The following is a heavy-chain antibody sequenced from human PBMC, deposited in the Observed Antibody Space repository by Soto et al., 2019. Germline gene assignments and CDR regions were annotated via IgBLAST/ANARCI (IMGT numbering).Heavy chain of an antibody. Sequence: QVQLVESGGGVVQPGRSLRLSCAASGFTFSSYGMHWVRQAPGKGLEWVAVISYDGSNKYYADSVKGRFTISRDNSKNTLYLQTNSLRAEDTAVYYCAKVISIAAAGYYYYGMDVWGQGTTVTVSS. CDR1: GFTFSSYG. CDR3: AKVISIAAAGYYYYGMDV. J-gene: IGHJ6*02. D-gene: IGHD6-13*01. V-gene: IGHV3-30*18. CDR2: ISYDGSNK.